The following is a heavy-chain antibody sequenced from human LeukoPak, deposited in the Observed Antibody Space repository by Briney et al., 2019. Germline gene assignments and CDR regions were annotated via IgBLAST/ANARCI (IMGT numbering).Heavy chain of an antibody. CDR3: AKEPQLERLSNYDY. J-gene: IGHJ4*02. V-gene: IGHV3-23*01. Sequence: GGSLRLSCAASGFTFSSSAMNWVRQAPGKGLEWVSGTSGSGGSTYYADSVKGRFTISRDNSKNTLYLQMNSLRAEDTAVYYCAKEPQLERLSNYDYWGQGTLVTVSS. CDR1: GFTFSSSA. CDR2: TSGSGGST. D-gene: IGHD1-1*01.